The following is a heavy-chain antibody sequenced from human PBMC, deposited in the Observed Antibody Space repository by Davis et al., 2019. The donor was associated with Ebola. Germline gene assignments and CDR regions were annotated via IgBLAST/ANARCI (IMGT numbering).Heavy chain of an antibody. D-gene: IGHD2/OR15-2a*01. Sequence: GGSLRLSCAASGFTFSSYGMHWVRQAPGKGLEWVAVISYDGSNKYYADSVKGRFTNSRDNSKNTLYLQMNSLRAEDTAVYYCAKNRGGLDYWGQGTLVTVSS. J-gene: IGHJ4*02. V-gene: IGHV3-30*18. CDR1: GFTFSSYG. CDR2: ISYDGSNK. CDR3: AKNRGGLDY.